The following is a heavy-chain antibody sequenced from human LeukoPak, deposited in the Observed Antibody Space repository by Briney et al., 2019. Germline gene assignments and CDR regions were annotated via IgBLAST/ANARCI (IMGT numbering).Heavy chain of an antibody. CDR3: ARLSIVGATLPDFDY. J-gene: IGHJ4*02. CDR1: GYSISSGYY. Sequence: SETLSLTCAVSGYSISSGYYWGWIRQPPGKGLEWIGSIYHSGSTYYNPSLKSRVIISVDTSKNQFSLKLSSVTAADTAVYDCARLSIVGATLPDFDYWGQGTLVTVSS. V-gene: IGHV4-38-2*01. D-gene: IGHD1-26*01. CDR2: IYHSGST.